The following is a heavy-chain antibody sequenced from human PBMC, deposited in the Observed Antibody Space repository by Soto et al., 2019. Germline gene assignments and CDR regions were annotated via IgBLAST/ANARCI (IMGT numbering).Heavy chain of an antibody. CDR2: ISDSGTT. Sequence: GGSLRLSCAASGFTFSSYGMHWVRQAPGKGLEWVSTISDSGTTYYANSVKGRFTISRDNSRNTLDLQMNSLRVEDTAVYYCAKGGEGSCSRTSCLYFSDSWGQGTLVTVSS. V-gene: IGHV3-23*01. CDR1: GFTFSSYG. CDR3: AKGGEGSCSRTSCLYFSDS. D-gene: IGHD2-2*01. J-gene: IGHJ5*02.